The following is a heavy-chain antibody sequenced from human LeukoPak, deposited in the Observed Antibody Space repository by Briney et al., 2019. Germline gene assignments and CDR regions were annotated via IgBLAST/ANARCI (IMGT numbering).Heavy chain of an antibody. D-gene: IGHD4-17*01. J-gene: IGHJ3*02. CDR3: ACPHDYGDYVGDFDI. Sequence: SGGSLRLSCAASGFTFSNYAMHWVRQAPGKGLEWVAVISYDGNNKYYADSVKGRFTISRDNSKNTLYLQMNSLRAEDTAVYYCACPHDYGDYVGDFDIWGQGTMVTVSS. CDR1: GFTFSNYA. CDR2: ISYDGNNK. V-gene: IGHV3-30-3*01.